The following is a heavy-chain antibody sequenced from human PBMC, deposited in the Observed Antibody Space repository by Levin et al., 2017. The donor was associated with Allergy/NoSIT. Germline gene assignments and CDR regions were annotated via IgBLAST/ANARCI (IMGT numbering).Heavy chain of an antibody. CDR3: ARDDSGPQAFDL. CDR2: MNGGGSGI. D-gene: IGHD1-26*01. CDR1: GFTFSSYW. V-gene: IGHV3-74*03. J-gene: IGHJ2*01. Sequence: HPGGSLRLSCAASGFTFSSYWIHWVRQVPGKGLVWVTQMNGGGSGIKYADSVKGRFTISRDNAKNTVYLQMNSLRAEDTAVYYCARDDSGPQAFDLWGRGTLVIVSS.